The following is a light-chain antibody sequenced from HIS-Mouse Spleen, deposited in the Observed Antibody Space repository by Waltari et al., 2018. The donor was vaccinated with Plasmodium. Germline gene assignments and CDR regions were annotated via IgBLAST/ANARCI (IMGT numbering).Light chain of an antibody. J-gene: IGKJ4*01. V-gene: IGKV1-12*01. CDR1: QGISSL. CDR3: QQANSFPPLT. Sequence: DIQMTQSPSPVSASVGDRVPITCRASQGISSLLAWYQQKPGKAPKLLIYAASSLQSGVPSRFSGSGSGTDFTLTISSLQPEDFATYYCQQANSFPPLTFGGGTKVEIK. CDR2: AAS.